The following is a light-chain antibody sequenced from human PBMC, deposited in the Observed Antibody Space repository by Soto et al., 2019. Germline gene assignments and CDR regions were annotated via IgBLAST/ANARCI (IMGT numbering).Light chain of an antibody. Sequence: VNTDSRATLSVSPGERATLSCRASQSITGNLTWYQQRPGQAPRLLIYDASTRATGIPDRFSGSGSGTEFTLTISSLQSEDFAVYYCQQYNNWPLTFGGGTKVDNK. CDR1: QSITGN. V-gene: IGKV3-15*01. J-gene: IGKJ4*01. CDR2: DAS. CDR3: QQYNNWPLT.